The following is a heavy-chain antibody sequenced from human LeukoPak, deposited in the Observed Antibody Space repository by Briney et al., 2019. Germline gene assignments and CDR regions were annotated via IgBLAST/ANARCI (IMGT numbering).Heavy chain of an antibody. CDR2: IKQDGSEK. Sequence: GDSLRLSRSPSGFSFRNHWMRWVRQAPGKGLEWVANIKQDGSEKYYVDAVKGRFTIPRDNAKNSLFLQMNSLRAEDTAVYYCARDQWQWLGHFDYWGQGTLVTVSS. D-gene: IGHD6-19*01. CDR1: GFSFRNHW. CDR3: ARDQWQWLGHFDY. V-gene: IGHV3-7*04. J-gene: IGHJ4*02.